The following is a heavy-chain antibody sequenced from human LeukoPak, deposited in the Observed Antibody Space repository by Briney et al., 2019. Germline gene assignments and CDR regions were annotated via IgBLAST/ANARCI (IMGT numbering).Heavy chain of an antibody. V-gene: IGHV4-59*01. Sequence: SETLSLTCTVSGGSISSYYWSWIRQPPGKGLGWIGYIYYSGSTNYNPSLKSRVTISVDTSKNQFSLKLSSVTAADTAVYYCARARLTGYNINWFDPWGQGTLVTVSS. D-gene: IGHD3-9*01. CDR2: IYYSGST. J-gene: IGHJ5*02. CDR1: GGSISSYY. CDR3: ARARLTGYNINWFDP.